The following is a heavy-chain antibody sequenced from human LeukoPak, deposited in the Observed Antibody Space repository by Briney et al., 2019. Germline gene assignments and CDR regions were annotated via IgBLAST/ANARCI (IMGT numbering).Heavy chain of an antibody. CDR3: ARAGRAAGTNFDY. V-gene: IGHV3-48*04. CDR1: GFTFSRYT. Sequence: GGSLRLSCAASGFTFSRYTMNWVRQAPGKGPEWVSYISSSSSTIYYADSVKGRFTISRDNAKNSLYLQMNSLRAEDTAVYYCARAGRAAGTNFDYWGQGTLVTVSS. D-gene: IGHD6-13*01. CDR2: ISSSSSTI. J-gene: IGHJ4*02.